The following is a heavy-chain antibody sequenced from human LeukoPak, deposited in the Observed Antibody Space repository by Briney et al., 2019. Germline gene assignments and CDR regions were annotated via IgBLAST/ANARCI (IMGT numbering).Heavy chain of an antibody. CDR3: AKDVVGAKGNWFDP. D-gene: IGHD1-26*01. J-gene: IGHJ5*02. CDR1: GFTFSSYG. Sequence: GGSLRLSCAASGFTFSSYGMHWVRQAPGKGLEWVAFIRYDGSNKYYADSVKGRFTISRDNSKNTLYLQMNSLRAEDTAVYYCAKDVVGAKGNWFDPWGQGTLVTVSS. V-gene: IGHV3-30*02. CDR2: IRYDGSNK.